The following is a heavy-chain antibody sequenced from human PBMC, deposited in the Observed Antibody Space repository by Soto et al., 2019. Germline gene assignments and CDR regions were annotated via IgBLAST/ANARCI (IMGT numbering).Heavy chain of an antibody. D-gene: IGHD3-3*01. J-gene: IGHJ2*01. CDR2: FDPEDGET. CDR3: ATGAKQGFRFLEWRGYFDL. CDR1: GYTLTELS. Sequence: ASVKVSCKVSGYTLTELSMHWVRQAPGKGLEWMGGFDPEDGETIYAQKFQGRVTMTEDTSTDTAYMELSSLRSEDTAVYYCATGAKQGFRFLEWRGYFDLWGRGTLVTV. V-gene: IGHV1-24*01.